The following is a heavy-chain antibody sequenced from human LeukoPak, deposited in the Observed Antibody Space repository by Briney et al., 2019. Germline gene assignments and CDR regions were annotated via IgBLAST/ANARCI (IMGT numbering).Heavy chain of an antibody. CDR3: ARYLYYDSSGSPRSRFDP. V-gene: IGHV4-59*01. CDR2: IYYSGST. J-gene: IGHJ5*02. D-gene: IGHD3-22*01. CDR1: GGSISCYY. Sequence: PSETLSLTCTVSGGSISCYYWSWIRQPPGKGLEWIGYIYYSGSTNYNPSLKSRVTISVDTSKNQFSLKLSSVTAADTAVYYCARYLYYDSSGSPRSRFDPWGQGTLVTVSS.